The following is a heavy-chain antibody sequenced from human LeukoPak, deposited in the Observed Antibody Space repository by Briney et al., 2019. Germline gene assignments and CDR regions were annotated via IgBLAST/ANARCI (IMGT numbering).Heavy chain of an antibody. V-gene: IGHV4-59*01. CDR1: GGSSSSYY. J-gene: IGHJ6*03. Sequence: PSETLSLTCTVSGGSSSSYYWSWIRQPPGKGPEWIGYIYYSGSTNYNPSLKSRISISVDTSKNQFSLKLSSVTAADTAVYYCARTTEGGYTYNYFYYYYMDVWGKGTTVTISS. CDR2: IYYSGST. CDR3: ARTTEGGYTYNYFYYYYMDV. D-gene: IGHD5-18*01.